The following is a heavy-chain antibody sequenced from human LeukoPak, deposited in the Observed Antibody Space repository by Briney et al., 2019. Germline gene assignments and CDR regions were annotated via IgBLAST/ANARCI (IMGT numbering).Heavy chain of an antibody. CDR2: INHRGST. D-gene: IGHD6-13*01. Sequence: SETLSLTCAVYGGSFSGYYWSWIRQPPGKGLEWIGEINHRGSTNYNPSLKSRVTISVDTSKNQFSLKLSSVTAADTALYYCASQLESSSSSFDYWGQGTLVTVSS. J-gene: IGHJ4*02. V-gene: IGHV4-34*01. CDR1: GGSFSGYY. CDR3: ASQLESSSSSFDY.